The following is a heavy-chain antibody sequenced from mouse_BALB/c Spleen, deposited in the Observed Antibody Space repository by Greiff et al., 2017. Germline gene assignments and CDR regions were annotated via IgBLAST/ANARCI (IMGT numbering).Heavy chain of an antibody. CDR1: GFTFSSFG. V-gene: IGHV5-17*02. J-gene: IGHJ4*01. CDR3: ARGGYYGSSYKYAMDY. CDR2: ISSGSSTI. D-gene: IGHD1-1*01. Sequence: EVQLVESGGGLVQPGGSRKLSCAASGFTFSSFGMHWVRQAPEKGLEWVAYISSGSSTIYYADTVKGRFTISRDNPKNTLFLQMTSLRSEDTAMYYCARGGYYGSSYKYAMDYWGQGTSVTVSS.